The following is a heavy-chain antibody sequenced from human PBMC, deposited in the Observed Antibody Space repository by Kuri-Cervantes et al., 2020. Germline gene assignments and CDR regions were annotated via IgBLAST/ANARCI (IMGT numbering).Heavy chain of an antibody. Sequence: SETLSLTCAVYGGSFSGYYWSWIRQPPGKGLEWIGEINHSGSTNYNPSLKSRVTISVDTSKNQFSLKLSSVTAADTAVYYCARGRLGSGSYFTRFVMDIWGQGTTVTVSS. CDR2: INHSGST. V-gene: IGHV4-34*01. J-gene: IGHJ6*02. CDR1: GGSFSGYY. CDR3: ARGRLGSGSYFTRFVMDI. D-gene: IGHD3-10*01.